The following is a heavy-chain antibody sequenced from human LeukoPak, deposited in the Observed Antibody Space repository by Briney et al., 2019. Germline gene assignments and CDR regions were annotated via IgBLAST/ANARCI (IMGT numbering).Heavy chain of an antibody. CDR3: ARGAAGVDY. V-gene: IGHV4-59*01. D-gene: IGHD6-13*01. Sequence: PSETLSLTCTVSGDSISSYYWSWIRQPPGKGLEWIGYIGNSGSTNYNPSLKSRVTISVDTSKNQFSLKVGSVTAADTAVYYCARGAAGVDYWGQGTLVTVSS. CDR2: IGNSGST. J-gene: IGHJ4*02. CDR1: GDSISSYY.